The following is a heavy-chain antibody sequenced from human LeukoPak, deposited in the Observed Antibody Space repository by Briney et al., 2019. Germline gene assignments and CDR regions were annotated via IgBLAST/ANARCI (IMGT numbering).Heavy chain of an antibody. Sequence: ASVKVSCKASGYTFTDYYMHWVRQAPGQRLEWMGWINPNSGGTNYSQKFQGRVTMTRDTSISTAYMELSRLTFDDTAVYYCARDHCVSSGCYEDYYYGMDVWGRGTTVTVSS. V-gene: IGHV1-2*02. D-gene: IGHD6-25*01. CDR3: ARDHCVSSGCYEDYYYGMDV. CDR2: INPNSGGT. CDR1: GYTFTDYY. J-gene: IGHJ6*02.